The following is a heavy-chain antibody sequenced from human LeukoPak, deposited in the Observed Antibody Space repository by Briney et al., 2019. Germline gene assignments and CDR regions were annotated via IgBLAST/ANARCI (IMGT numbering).Heavy chain of an antibody. CDR3: AKDGTQWSHFDY. CDR2: IRYDGSNK. D-gene: IGHD2-15*01. J-gene: IGHJ4*02. Sequence: PGGSLRLSCAASGFTFSSYGMHWVRQAPGKGLEWVAFIRYDGSNKYYADSVKGRFTISRDNSKNTLYLQMNSLRAEDTAVYYCAKDGTQWSHFDYWGQGTLVTVSS. V-gene: IGHV3-30*02. CDR1: GFTFSSYG.